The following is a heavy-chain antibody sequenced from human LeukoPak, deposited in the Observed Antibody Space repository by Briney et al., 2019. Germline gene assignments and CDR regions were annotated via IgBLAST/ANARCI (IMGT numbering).Heavy chain of an antibody. D-gene: IGHD2-15*01. CDR3: AIRYCSGGSCYSGGPYFDY. CDR2: IYYSGST. V-gene: IGHV4-30-4*08. Sequence: PSQTLSLICTVSGGSISSGDYYSSWIRQPPGKGLEWIGYIYYSGSTYYNPSLKSRVTISVDTSKNQFSLKLSSVTAADTAVYYCAIRYCSGGSCYSGGPYFDYWGQGTLVTVSS. J-gene: IGHJ4*02. CDR1: GGSISSGDYY.